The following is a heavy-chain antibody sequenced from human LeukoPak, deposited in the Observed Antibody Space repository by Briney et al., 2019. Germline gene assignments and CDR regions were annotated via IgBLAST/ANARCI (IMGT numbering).Heavy chain of an antibody. V-gene: IGHV4-59*01. J-gene: IGHJ6*02. CDR3: TSGSLGDYYYYGMDV. Sequence: PSETLSLTCTVSGGSISSYYWSWIRQPPGEGLEWIGYIYYSGSTNYNPSLKSRVTISVDTSKNQFSLKLSSVTAADTAVYYCTSGSLGDYYYYGMDVWGQGTTVTVSS. CDR2: IYYSGST. D-gene: IGHD3-10*01. CDR1: GGSISSYY.